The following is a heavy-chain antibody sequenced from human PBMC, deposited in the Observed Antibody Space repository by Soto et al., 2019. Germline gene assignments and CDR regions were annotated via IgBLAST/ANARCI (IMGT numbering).Heavy chain of an antibody. Sequence: SETLSLTCAVSGASISGSYYYWAWLRQSPGKGPEWIGSVFYTGFTSYNPSLESRVSVSVDTSKGQFSLKLSAVTAADTAVYYCATSQKGYNWNYFDHWGQGALVTVSS. CDR2: VFYTGFT. J-gene: IGHJ4*02. CDR3: ATSQKGYNWNYFDH. CDR1: GASISGSYYY. D-gene: IGHD1-20*01. V-gene: IGHV4-39*01.